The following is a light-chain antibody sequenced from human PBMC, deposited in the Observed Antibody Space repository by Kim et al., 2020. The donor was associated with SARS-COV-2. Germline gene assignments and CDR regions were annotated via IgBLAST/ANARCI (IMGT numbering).Light chain of an antibody. CDR2: YDS. V-gene: IGLV3-21*04. Sequence: GKGARITCGGESIGSKGVHWYQQKPGQAPVLVISYDSDRPSGIPERFSGSNSGNTATLTINRVETEDEADYYCQVWDSSSDHRVVFGGGTQLTVL. CDR1: SIGSKG. J-gene: IGLJ2*01. CDR3: QVWDSSSDHRVV.